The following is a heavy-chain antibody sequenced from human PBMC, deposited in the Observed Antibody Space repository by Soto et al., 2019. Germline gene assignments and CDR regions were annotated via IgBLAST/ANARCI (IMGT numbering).Heavy chain of an antibody. CDR3: ARAVSSGWYRVWFDP. CDR1: GGSISSYY. D-gene: IGHD6-19*01. V-gene: IGHV4-59*01. Sequence: ETLSLTCTVSGGSISSYYWSWIRQPPGKGLEWIGYIYYSGSTNYNPSLKSRVTISVDTSKNQFSLKLSSVTAADTAVYYCARAVSSGWYRVWFDPWGQGTLVTVSS. J-gene: IGHJ5*02. CDR2: IYYSGST.